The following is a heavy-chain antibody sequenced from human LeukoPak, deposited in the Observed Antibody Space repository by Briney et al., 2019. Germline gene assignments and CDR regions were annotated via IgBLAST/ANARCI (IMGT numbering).Heavy chain of an antibody. CDR2: ISSSGSNI. CDR3: ATTSGFYGSVSFDC. J-gene: IGHJ4*02. CDR1: GFTFSDYY. V-gene: IGHV3-11*04. Sequence: GGSLRLSCAASGFTFSDYYMSWIRQAPGKGLEWVSYISSSGSNIYYADSVKGRFTISRDTSKNTLYLQLNSLRAEETAVYYCATTSGFYGSVSFDCWGQGTLVTVSS. D-gene: IGHD3-10*01.